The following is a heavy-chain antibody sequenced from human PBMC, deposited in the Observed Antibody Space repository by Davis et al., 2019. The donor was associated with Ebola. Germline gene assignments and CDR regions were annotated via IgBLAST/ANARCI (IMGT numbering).Heavy chain of an antibody. CDR1: GGSFSGYY. CDR2: INHSGST. Sequence: MPGGSLRLSCAVYGGSFSGYYWSWIRQPPGKGLEWIGEINHSGSTNYNPSLKSRVTISVDTSKNQFSLKLSSVTAADTAVYYCASGESSGWSYDAFDIWGQGTMVTVSS. CDR3: ASGESSGWSYDAFDI. V-gene: IGHV4-34*01. J-gene: IGHJ3*02. D-gene: IGHD6-19*01.